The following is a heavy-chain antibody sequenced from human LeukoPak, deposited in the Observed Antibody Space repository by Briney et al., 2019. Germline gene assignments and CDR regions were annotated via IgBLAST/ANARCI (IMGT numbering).Heavy chain of an antibody. D-gene: IGHD5-18*01. CDR3: ARDKTAMGHFDY. Sequence: PGGSLRLSCAASGFTVSSNCMSWVRQAPGKGLEWVSLIYSGGSTYYADSVRGRFTISRDNSKNTLYLQVNSLRAEDTAVYYCARDKTAMGHFDYWGQGTLVTVSS. CDR1: GFTVSSNC. V-gene: IGHV3-53*01. J-gene: IGHJ4*02. CDR2: IYSGGST.